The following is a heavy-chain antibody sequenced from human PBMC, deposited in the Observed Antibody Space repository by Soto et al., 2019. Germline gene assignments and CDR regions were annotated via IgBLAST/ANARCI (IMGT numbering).Heavy chain of an antibody. CDR3: ARGAMVRGRGQRYYYYYMDV. CDR2: IYYSGST. Sequence: PSETLSLTCTVSGGSISSGGYYWSWIRQHPGKGLEWIGYIYYSGSTYYNPSLKSRVTISVDTSKNQFSLKLSSVTAADTAVYYCARGAMVRGRGQRYYYYYMDVWGKGTTVTVSS. J-gene: IGHJ6*03. CDR1: GGSISSGGYY. V-gene: IGHV4-31*03. D-gene: IGHD3-10*01.